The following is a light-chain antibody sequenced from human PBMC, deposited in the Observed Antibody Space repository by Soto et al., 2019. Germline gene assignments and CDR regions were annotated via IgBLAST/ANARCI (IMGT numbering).Light chain of an antibody. CDR1: QSISSW. V-gene: IGKV1-5*03. CDR3: QQYKSYSIT. CDR2: KAS. J-gene: IGKJ5*01. Sequence: DIPMTQSPSTLSASVGDRVTITCRASQSISSWLAWYQQKPGKAPNLLIYKASSLETGVPSRFSGSGSGTEFTLTISSLQSDDFATDYCQQYKSYSITFGQGTRLEIK.